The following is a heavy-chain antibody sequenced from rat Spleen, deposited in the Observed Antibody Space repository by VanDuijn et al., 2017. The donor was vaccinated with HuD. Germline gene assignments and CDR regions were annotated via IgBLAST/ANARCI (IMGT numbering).Heavy chain of an antibody. J-gene: IGHJ3*01. CDR3: ATDRDYPGLGFAY. Sequence: EVQLVESDGGLVQPGRSLKLSCAASGFTFSDYYMAWVRQAPTKGLEWVASISYDGVSAYYRESVKGRFTISRDNAKSTLYLQMDSLRSEDTATYYCATDRDYPGLGFAYWGQGTLVTVSS. V-gene: IGHV5-20*01. CDR2: ISYDGVSA. CDR1: GFTFSDYY. D-gene: IGHD1-4*01.